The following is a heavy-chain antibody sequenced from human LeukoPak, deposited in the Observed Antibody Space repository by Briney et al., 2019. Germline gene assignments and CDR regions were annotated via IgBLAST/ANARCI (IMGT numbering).Heavy chain of an antibody. CDR1: GFTFSSYA. D-gene: IGHD4-17*01. Sequence: PGGSLRLSCAASGFTFSSYAMHWVHQAPGKGLEWVAVISYDGSKKYYADSVKGRFTISRDNSKNTLYLQMNSLRAEDTAVYYCARDGDYGDYGYFDYWGQGTLVTVSS. V-gene: IGHV3-30*04. J-gene: IGHJ4*02. CDR3: ARDGDYGDYGYFDY. CDR2: ISYDGSKK.